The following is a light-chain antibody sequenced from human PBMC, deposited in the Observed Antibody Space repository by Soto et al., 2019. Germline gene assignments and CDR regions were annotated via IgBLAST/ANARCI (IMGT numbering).Light chain of an antibody. CDR2: EVS. CDR3: QSYDNSLSGWL. CDR1: SSDVGGYNY. J-gene: IGLJ2*01. V-gene: IGLV2-8*01. Sequence: QSVLTQPPSASGSPGQSVTISCTGTSSDVGGYNYVSWYQQHPGKAPKLMIYEVSKRPSGVPDRFSGSKSGNTASLTVSGLQPEDEADYYCQSYDNSLSGWLFGGGTKLTVL.